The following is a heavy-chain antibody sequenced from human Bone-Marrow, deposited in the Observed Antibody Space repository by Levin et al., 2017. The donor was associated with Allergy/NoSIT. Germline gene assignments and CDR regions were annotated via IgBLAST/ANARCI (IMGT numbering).Heavy chain of an antibody. CDR1: GFSLTTGGVA. D-gene: IGHD6-13*01. Sequence: SGPTLVKPTQTLTLTCTLSGFSLTTGGVAVGWIRQPPGKALEWLALIYWDDDRRYSPSLKTRLTITKDTSKTQVVLTMTNMDPVDTATYYCARRRGSRFDYWGQGTLVTV. V-gene: IGHV2-5*02. J-gene: IGHJ4*02. CDR3: ARRRGSRFDY. CDR2: IYWDDDR.